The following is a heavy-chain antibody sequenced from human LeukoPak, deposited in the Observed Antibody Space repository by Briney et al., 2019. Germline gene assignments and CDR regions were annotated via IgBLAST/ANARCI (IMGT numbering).Heavy chain of an antibody. V-gene: IGHV3-23*01. CDR2: ISGSGDST. J-gene: IGHJ4*02. CDR1: GFTFSSYA. Sequence: GGSLRLSCAASGFTFSSYAMSWVRQAPGKVLEWVSTISGSGDSTYYAGSVKGRFTISRDNSKNTMSLQMNSLRAEDTAVYYCARNGGNWVSYFDYWGQGTLVTVSS. D-gene: IGHD4-23*01. CDR3: ARNGGNWVSYFDY.